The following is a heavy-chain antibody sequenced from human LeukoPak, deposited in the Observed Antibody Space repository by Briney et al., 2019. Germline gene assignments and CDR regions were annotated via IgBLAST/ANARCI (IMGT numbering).Heavy chain of an antibody. CDR2: IIPIFGTA. D-gene: IGHD3-3*01. V-gene: IGHV1-69*05. J-gene: IGHJ3*02. CDR3: ARVITIFGVVNAFDI. Sequence: SVKVSCKASGGTFSSYAISWVRQAPGQGLEWMGGIIPIFGTANYAQRFQGRVTITTDESTSTAYMELSSLRSEDTAVYYCARVITIFGVVNAFDIWGQGTMVTVSS. CDR1: GGTFSSYA.